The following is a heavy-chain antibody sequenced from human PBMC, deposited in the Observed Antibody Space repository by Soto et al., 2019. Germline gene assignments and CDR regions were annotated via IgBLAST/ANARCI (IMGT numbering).Heavy chain of an antibody. D-gene: IGHD3-16*01. CDR3: ARRGRGSYYDY. CDR1: GFTFSSYA. Sequence: EVQLLESGGGLVQPGGSLRLSCAASGFTFSSYAMRWVRQAPVKGLEWVSAISGSGGSTYYADSVKGRFTISRDNSKNTLYPQMNSLRAGDTTVYYCARRGRGSYYDYWGQGTLVTVSS. J-gene: IGHJ4*02. V-gene: IGHV3-23*01. CDR2: ISGSGGST.